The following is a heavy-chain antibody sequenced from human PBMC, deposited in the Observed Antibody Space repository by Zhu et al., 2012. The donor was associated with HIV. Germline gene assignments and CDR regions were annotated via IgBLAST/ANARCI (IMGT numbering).Heavy chain of an antibody. CDR2: INHSGST. J-gene: IGHJ4*02. Sequence: QVQLQQWGAGLLKPSETLSLSCAVYGGSFSGYYWSWIRQPPGKGLEWIGEINHSGSTNYNPSLKSRVTISVDTSKKQFSLILNSVTAADTAVYYCASRQQWLSYWGQGTLVTVSS. CDR3: ASRQQWLSY. D-gene: IGHD6-19*01. CDR1: GGSFSGYY. V-gene: IGHV4-34*01.